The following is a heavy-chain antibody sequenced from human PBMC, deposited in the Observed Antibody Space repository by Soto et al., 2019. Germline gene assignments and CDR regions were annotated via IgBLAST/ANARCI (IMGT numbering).Heavy chain of an antibody. V-gene: IGHV4-30-4*01. D-gene: IGHD5-12*01. CDR3: ARQYGGYEYYFDY. Sequence: QAQLQESGPDLLKPSQTLSLSCTVSGGSVKSGDYYWVWIRQPPGKGLEWIGYIYYGGITSSNPSLKSRLTISIDTSKNQFSLKLDSVTAADTAVYYCARQYGGYEYYFDYWGQGTLVTVSS. CDR1: GGSVKSGDYY. CDR2: IYYGGIT. J-gene: IGHJ4*02.